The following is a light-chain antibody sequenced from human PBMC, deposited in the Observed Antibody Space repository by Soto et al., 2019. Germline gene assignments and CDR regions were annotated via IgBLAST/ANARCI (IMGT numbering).Light chain of an antibody. Sequence: DIQMTQSPSSVSASVGDRVTITCRASQGVNTWLAWYQNKPGKAPELMVYEASSLHSEVPSRSSGSGSGTACTLTSSSLQPEDFATYYCQQANSFPLTFGGGTNVEVQ. CDR2: EAS. V-gene: IGKV1-12*01. CDR1: QGVNTW. J-gene: IGKJ4*01. CDR3: QQANSFPLT.